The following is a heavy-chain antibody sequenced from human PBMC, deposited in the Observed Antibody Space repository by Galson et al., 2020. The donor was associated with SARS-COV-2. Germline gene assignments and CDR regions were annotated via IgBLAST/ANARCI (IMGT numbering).Heavy chain of an antibody. Sequence: GGSLRLSCSASGFTFDTYWMHWVRQATGQGLEWVSRVNSDGSLTSYTDYVKGRFTISRDNAKNTLYLQMNSLRPEDTAVYYCAREVFPKSTYGGAACSDAFDMWGQGTMVTVSS. D-gene: IGHD2-21*01. J-gene: IGHJ3*02. CDR2: VNSDGSLT. CDR1: GFTFDTYW. V-gene: IGHV3-74*01. CDR3: AREVFPKSTYGGAACSDAFDM.